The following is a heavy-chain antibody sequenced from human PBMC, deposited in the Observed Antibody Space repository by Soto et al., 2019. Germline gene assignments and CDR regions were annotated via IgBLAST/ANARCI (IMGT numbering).Heavy chain of an antibody. Sequence: GSGPTLVNPTQTLTLTCTFSGFSLSSSGVGVAWIRQPPGKALEWLALISWDGDKYYSPSLKNRLSISKDTSENHVVLTLTNVDPVDTGTYFCAHRPSDYIWGSYPTWGQGTLVTVSS. CDR1: GFSLSSSGVG. CDR3: AHRPSDYIWGSYPT. CDR2: ISWDGDK. V-gene: IGHV2-5*02. D-gene: IGHD3-16*01. J-gene: IGHJ5*02.